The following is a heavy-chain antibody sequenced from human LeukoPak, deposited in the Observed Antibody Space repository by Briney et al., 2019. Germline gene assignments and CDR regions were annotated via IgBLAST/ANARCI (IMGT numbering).Heavy chain of an antibody. Sequence: PGRSLRLSRAASGFTFSSYGMHWVRQAPGKGLEWVAVISDDGSNKYYVDSVKGRFTISRDNSKNTLYLQMNSLRAEDTAVYYCAKNSGLMGYGMDVWGQGTTVTVSS. J-gene: IGHJ6*02. CDR2: ISDDGSNK. CDR3: AKNSGLMGYGMDV. D-gene: IGHD5-12*01. CDR1: GFTFSSYG. V-gene: IGHV3-30*18.